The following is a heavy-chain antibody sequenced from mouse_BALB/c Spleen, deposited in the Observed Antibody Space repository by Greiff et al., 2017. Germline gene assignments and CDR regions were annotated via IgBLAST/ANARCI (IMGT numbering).Heavy chain of an antibody. J-gene: IGHJ4*01. V-gene: IGHV5-4*02. CDR3: ARDIHYYAMDY. Sequence: EVKLEESGGGLVKPGGSLKLSCAASGFTFSDYYMYWVRQTPEKRLEWVATISDGGSYTYYPDSVKGRFTISRDNAKNNLYLKMSSLKSEDTAMYDCARDIHYYAMDYWGEGTSVTVSS. CDR2: ISDGGSYT. CDR1: GFTFSDYY.